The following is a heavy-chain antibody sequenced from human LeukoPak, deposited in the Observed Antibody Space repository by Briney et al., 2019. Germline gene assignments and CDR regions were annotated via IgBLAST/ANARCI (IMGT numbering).Heavy chain of an antibody. V-gene: IGHV3-23*01. Sequence: HPGGSLRLSCAASGFTFSSYAMSWVRQAPGKGLEWVSAISGSGGSTYYADSVKGRFTISRDNSKNTLYLQMNSLRAEDTAVYYCAKDPGRNIPSEGYYDSSGYYDLYYWGQGTLVTVSS. CDR1: GFTFSSYA. D-gene: IGHD3-22*01. CDR3: AKDPGRNIPSEGYYDSSGYYDLYY. J-gene: IGHJ4*02. CDR2: ISGSGGST.